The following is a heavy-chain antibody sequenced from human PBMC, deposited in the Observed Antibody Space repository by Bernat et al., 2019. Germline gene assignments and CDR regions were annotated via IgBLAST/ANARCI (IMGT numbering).Heavy chain of an antibody. Sequence: QVQVVQSGAEVKKPGASVKVSCKASGYIFTGYYMHWVRQAPGQGLEWMGWINPNSGGIKYAQKFQGRVTMTRDTSISTAYMELSRLRSDDTAVYYCARGPAGYYDSSDYYLGAFDVWGQGTMVTVS. J-gene: IGHJ3*01. D-gene: IGHD3-22*01. CDR2: INPNSGGI. CDR3: ARGPAGYYDSSDYYLGAFDV. CDR1: GYIFTGYY. V-gene: IGHV1-2*02.